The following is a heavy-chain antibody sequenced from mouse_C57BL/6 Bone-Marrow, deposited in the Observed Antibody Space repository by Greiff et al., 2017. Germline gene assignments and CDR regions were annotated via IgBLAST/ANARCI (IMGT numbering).Heavy chain of an antibody. CDR3: ARLLPLYDYAVDY. V-gene: IGHV1-64*01. Sequence: QVQLQQPGAELVKPGASVKLSCKASGYTFTSYWMHWVKQRPGQGLEWIGMIHPNSGSTNYNEKFKSKATLTVDKSSSTAYMQLSSLTSEDSAVYYCARLLPLYDYAVDYWVQGTSVTVSS. D-gene: IGHD1-1*01. CDR1: GYTFTSYW. J-gene: IGHJ4*01. CDR2: IHPNSGST.